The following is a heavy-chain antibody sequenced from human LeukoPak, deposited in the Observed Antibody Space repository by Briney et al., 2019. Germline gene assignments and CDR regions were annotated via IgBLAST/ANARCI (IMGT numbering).Heavy chain of an antibody. Sequence: KPSETLSLTCAVYGGSFSGYYWSWIRQPPGKGLEWIGEINHSGSTNYNPSLKSRVTISVDTSKNQFSLKLSSVTAADTAVYYCASLVSSSWYRALDYWGQGTLVTVSS. CDR1: GGSFSGYY. D-gene: IGHD6-13*01. J-gene: IGHJ4*02. V-gene: IGHV4-34*01. CDR2: INHSGST. CDR3: ASLVSSSWYRALDY.